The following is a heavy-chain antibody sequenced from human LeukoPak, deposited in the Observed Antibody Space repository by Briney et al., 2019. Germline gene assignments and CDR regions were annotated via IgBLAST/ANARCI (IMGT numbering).Heavy chain of an antibody. CDR3: AREGVGATTAGNAFDI. CDR2: IYHSGST. V-gene: IGHV4-4*02. Sequence: SETLFLTCAVSGGSISSSNWWSWVRQPPGKGLEWIGEIYHSGSTNYNPSLKSRVTISVDKSKNQFSLKLSSVTAADTAVYYCAREGVGATTAGNAFDIWGQGTMVTVSS. J-gene: IGHJ3*02. D-gene: IGHD1-26*01. CDR1: GGSISSSNW.